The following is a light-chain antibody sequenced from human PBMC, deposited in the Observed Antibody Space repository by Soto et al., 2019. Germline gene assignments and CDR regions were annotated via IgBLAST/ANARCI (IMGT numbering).Light chain of an antibody. J-gene: IGLJ1*01. CDR3: SSYTTSSTLLYV. CDR2: AVS. CDR1: SSDVGGYNY. Sequence: QSALTQPASVSGSPGQSITISCTGTSSDVGGYNYVSWYQQHPGKAPKLMIYAVSNRPSGVSTRFSGSKSGNMASLTISGLQAEDEADYHCSSYTTSSTLLYVFGTGTKVTVL. V-gene: IGLV2-14*01.